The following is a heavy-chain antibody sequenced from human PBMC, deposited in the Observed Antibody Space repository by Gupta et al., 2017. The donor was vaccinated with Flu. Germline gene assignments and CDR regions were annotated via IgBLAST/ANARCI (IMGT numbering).Heavy chain of an antibody. CDR1: GDSISSYY. Sequence: QVQLQESGPGLVKPSETLSLTCTVSGDSISSYYWSWIRQTPEKGLEWIWYIYHSGSTIYNPSLKSRVTISIGTSKRQFSLKLDSVTAADTAVYFCARAQFNHYGMDVWGQGTTVTVSS. J-gene: IGHJ6*02. V-gene: IGHV4-59*12. CDR2: IYHSGST. CDR3: ARAQFNHYGMDV.